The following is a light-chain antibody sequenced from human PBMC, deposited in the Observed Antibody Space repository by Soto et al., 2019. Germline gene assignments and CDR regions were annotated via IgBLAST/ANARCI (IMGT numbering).Light chain of an antibody. J-gene: IGLJ1*01. Sequence: QSALTQPPSASGSFGQSVTISCTGTSSDVGGYNYVSWYQQHPGKAPKLMIYEVSERPSGVPDRFSGSKSGNTASLTVSGLQADDEVDYYCSSYSGTNYHYVFGTGTQLTVL. V-gene: IGLV2-8*01. CDR2: EVS. CDR3: SSYSGTNYHYV. CDR1: SSDVGGYNY.